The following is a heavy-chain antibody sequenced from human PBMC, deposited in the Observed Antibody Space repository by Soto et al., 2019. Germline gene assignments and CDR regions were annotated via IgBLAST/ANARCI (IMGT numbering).Heavy chain of an antibody. CDR3: ARDGSSEWWFDP. CDR2: ISAYNGNT. V-gene: IGHV1-18*01. Sequence: ASVKVACKASGYTFTSYGISWVRQAPGQGLEWMGWISAYNGNTNYAQELQGRVTMTTDTSTSTAYMELRSLRSDDTAVYYCARDGSSEWWFDPWGQGTLVTVSS. CDR1: GYTFTSYG. J-gene: IGHJ5*02. D-gene: IGHD6-6*01.